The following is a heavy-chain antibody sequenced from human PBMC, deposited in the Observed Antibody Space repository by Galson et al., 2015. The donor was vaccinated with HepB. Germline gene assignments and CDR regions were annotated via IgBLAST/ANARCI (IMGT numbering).Heavy chain of an antibody. D-gene: IGHD6-19*01. J-gene: IGHJ4*02. V-gene: IGHV3-11*03. CDR2: ISDSSVYT. Sequence: SLRLSCAASGFTLSAYYMSWIRQAPGKGLEWISYISDSSVYTYYADSVKGRFTIARDNAKNSLYLQMSSLRAEDTAVYYCARRGIAVATSFDYWGQGTLVTVSS. CDR1: GFTLSAYY. CDR3: ARRGIAVATSFDY.